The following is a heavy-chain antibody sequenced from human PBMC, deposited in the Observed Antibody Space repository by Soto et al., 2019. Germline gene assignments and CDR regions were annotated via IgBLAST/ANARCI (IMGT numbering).Heavy chain of an antibody. CDR3: ARASYGLGSFDY. Sequence: QVHLQESGPQLVKPSETLSLTCAVSGDSLSTSYWWTLVRQSPGKGLQWIGQVYHVGTTSYNPALKSRVIISAHEPKNQFSLKLASMSAADTALFFCARASYGLGSFDYWGQGRLVAVSS. D-gene: IGHD3-16*01. J-gene: IGHJ4*02. CDR2: VYHVGTT. V-gene: IGHV4-4*02. CDR1: GDSLSTSYW.